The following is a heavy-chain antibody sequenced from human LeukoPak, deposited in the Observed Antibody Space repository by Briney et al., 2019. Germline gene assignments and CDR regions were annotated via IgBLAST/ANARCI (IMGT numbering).Heavy chain of an antibody. CDR1: GGSFSGYY. CDR2: INHSGSTNY. D-gene: IGHD3-22*01. J-gene: IGHJ4*02. CDR3: ARLTYYYDSSGYYFDY. Sequence: PSETLSLTCAVYGGSFSGYYWNWIRQPPGKGLEWIGEINHSGSTNYNYNPSLKSRVTISVDTSKNQFSLKLSSVTAADTAVYYCARLTYYYDSSGYYFDYWGQGTLVTVSS. V-gene: IGHV4-34*01.